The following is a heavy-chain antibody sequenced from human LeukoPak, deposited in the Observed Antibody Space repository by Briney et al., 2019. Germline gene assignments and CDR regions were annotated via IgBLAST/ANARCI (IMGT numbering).Heavy chain of an antibody. Sequence: GGSLRLSCAASGFTFSSYWMHWVRQAPGKGLVWVSRINSDGSSTTYADSVKGRFTISRDNSKNTLYLQMNSLRAEDTAVYYCAKDWPDDSSGYFDYWGQGTLVTVSS. CDR1: GFTFSSYW. CDR3: AKDWPDDSSGYFDY. D-gene: IGHD3-22*01. J-gene: IGHJ4*02. V-gene: IGHV3-74*01. CDR2: INSDGSST.